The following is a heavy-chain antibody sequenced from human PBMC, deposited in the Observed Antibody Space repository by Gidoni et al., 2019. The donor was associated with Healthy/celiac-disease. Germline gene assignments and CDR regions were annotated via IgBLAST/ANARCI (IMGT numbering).Heavy chain of an antibody. CDR2: ISSDGSST. J-gene: IGHJ4*02. CDR3: AREGLMGATHFDY. D-gene: IGHD1-26*01. V-gene: IGHV3-74*01. Sequence: EVQLVESGGGLVQPGGSLSLSCSASGFTFSSSWMHWVSQAPGSGLVWVSRISSDGSSTNYADSVKGRFTISRDNDKNTLYLQMNSLRVEDTAVYYCAREGLMGATHFDYWGQGTLVTVSS. CDR1: GFTFSSSW.